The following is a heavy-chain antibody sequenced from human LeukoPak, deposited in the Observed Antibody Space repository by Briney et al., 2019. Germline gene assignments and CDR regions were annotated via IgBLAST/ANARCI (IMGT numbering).Heavy chain of an antibody. Sequence: GGSLRLSCAASGFTFSSYGMHWVRQAPGKGLEWVAFIRYDGSNKYYADSVKGRFTISRDNSKNTLYLQMNSLRAEDTAVYYCARGGGGSGSYTDFDYWGQGTLVTVSS. D-gene: IGHD3-10*01. CDR1: GFTFSSYG. V-gene: IGHV3-30*02. J-gene: IGHJ4*02. CDR2: IRYDGSNK. CDR3: ARGGGGSGSYTDFDY.